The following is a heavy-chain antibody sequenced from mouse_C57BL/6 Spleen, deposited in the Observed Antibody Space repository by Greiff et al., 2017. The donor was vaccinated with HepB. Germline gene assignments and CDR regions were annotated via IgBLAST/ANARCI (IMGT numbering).Heavy chain of an antibody. CDR1: GYAFSSSW. Sequence: VKLMESGPELVKPGASVKISCKASGYAFSSSWMNWVKQRPGKGLEWIGRIYPGDGDTNYNGKFKGKATLTADKSSSTAYMQLSSLTSEDSAVYFCASHRDYDAMDYWGQGPSVTVSS. CDR3: ASHRDYDAMDY. V-gene: IGHV1-82*01. J-gene: IGHJ4*01. CDR2: IYPGDGDT.